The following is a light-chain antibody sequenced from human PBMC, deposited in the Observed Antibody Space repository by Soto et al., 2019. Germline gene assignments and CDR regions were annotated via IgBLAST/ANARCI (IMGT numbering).Light chain of an antibody. CDR1: QSISSW. V-gene: IGKV1-5*01. CDR2: GAS. J-gene: IGKJ1*01. CDR3: QQYNSYSWT. Sequence: DVQMNQSPSTLSASVGDRVTITCRASQSISSWLAWYQQKPGKAPKLLIYGASSLESGVPSRFSGSGSGTEFTLTISSLQPDDFATYYCQQYNSYSWTFGQGTKVDIK.